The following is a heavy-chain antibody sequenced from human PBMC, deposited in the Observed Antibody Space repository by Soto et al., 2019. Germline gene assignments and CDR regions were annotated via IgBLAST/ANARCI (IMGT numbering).Heavy chain of an antibody. D-gene: IGHD3-9*01. CDR2: IYYTGST. Sequence: QVQLQESGPGLVKPSQTLSLTCTVSGGSINRGDYYWSWVRQPPGKGLEWIGYIYYTGSTYYKSSPKSRVSFSIDTSKNHFSLMLTSVTAADTAVYFCARNPRPDIWFDSWGQGTLVAVSS. V-gene: IGHV4-30-4*01. CDR1: GGSINRGDYY. J-gene: IGHJ5*01. CDR3: ARNPRPDIWFDS.